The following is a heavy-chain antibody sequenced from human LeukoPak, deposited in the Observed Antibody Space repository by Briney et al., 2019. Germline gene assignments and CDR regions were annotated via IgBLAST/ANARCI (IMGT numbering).Heavy chain of an antibody. J-gene: IGHJ3*02. Sequence: PGGSLRLSCAASGFAFSSYAMSWVRQAPGKGLEWVSAISGSGGSTYYADSVKGRFTISRDNSKITLYLQMNSLRAEDTAVYYCAKGAYCSSTSCYPGDAFDIWGQGTMVTVSS. D-gene: IGHD2-2*01. CDR1: GFAFSSYA. V-gene: IGHV3-23*01. CDR3: AKGAYCSSTSCYPGDAFDI. CDR2: ISGSGGST.